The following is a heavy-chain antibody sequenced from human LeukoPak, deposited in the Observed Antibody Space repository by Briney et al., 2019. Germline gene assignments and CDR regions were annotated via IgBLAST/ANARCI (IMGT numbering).Heavy chain of an antibody. CDR3: AKGITVIPSFYFDS. CDR1: GFTFSSYA. J-gene: IGHJ4*02. CDR2: ISGSGGST. D-gene: IGHD2-21*01. Sequence: PGGSLRLACAASGFTFSSYAMSWVRQAPGRGLEWVSAISGSGGSTYYADSVKGRFTISRDNSKNTLYLQMNSLRAEDTAVYYCAKGITVIPSFYFDSWGQGTLVTVSS. V-gene: IGHV3-23*01.